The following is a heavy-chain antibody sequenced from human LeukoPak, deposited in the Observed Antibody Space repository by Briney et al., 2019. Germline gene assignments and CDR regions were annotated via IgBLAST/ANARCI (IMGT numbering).Heavy chain of an antibody. D-gene: IGHD4-23*01. V-gene: IGHV4-38-2*02. CDR2: IHHSGTT. Sequence: SETLSLTCSVSGLSINTGYYWGWIRQSPGKGLELIGYIHHSGTTYYNPSLQSRVTISVDLSKNQFSLRLTSVTAADTAVYYCARDWSWDCGGPVRGWFDPWGQGTLVIVSS. CDR3: ARDWSWDCGGPVRGWFDP. CDR1: GLSINTGYY. J-gene: IGHJ5*02.